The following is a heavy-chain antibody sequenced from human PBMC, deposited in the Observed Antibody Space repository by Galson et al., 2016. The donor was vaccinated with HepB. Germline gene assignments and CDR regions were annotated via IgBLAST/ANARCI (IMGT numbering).Heavy chain of an antibody. CDR1: GGSVSSGTYS. CDR2: MFYSGST. D-gene: IGHD4-17*01. CDR3: VRDVMGEDYGDSPWFDP. V-gene: IGHV4-61*01. J-gene: IGHJ5*02. Sequence: ETLSLTCTVSGGSVSSGTYSWSWIRQPPGKGLEWIGYMFYSGSTHYNPSLKSRVTISVDTSKNQFSLNLSSVTAADTAMYYCVRDVMGEDYGDSPWFDPWGQGTLVIVSS.